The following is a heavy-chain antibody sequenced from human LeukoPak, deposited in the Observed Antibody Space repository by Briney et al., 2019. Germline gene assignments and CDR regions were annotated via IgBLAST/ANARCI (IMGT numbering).Heavy chain of an antibody. CDR2: ITGSGSFV. CDR3: ARDSSGPWFDP. D-gene: IGHD6-6*01. CDR1: GFIFNNYI. J-gene: IGHJ5*02. V-gene: IGHV3-21*01. Sequence: GGSLRLSCAASGFIFNNYIMNWVRQAPGKGLEWVSSITGSGSFVYYADSVKGRFAISRDNAKNSLFLQMNSLRAEDTAVYYCARDSSGPWFDPWGQGTLVTVSS.